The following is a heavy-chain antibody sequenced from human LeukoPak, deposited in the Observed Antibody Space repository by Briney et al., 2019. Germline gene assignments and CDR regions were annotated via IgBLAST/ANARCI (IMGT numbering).Heavy chain of an antibody. D-gene: IGHD3-22*01. CDR1: GFTISSYA. CDR3: ATTPDYYDSSGYLDY. V-gene: IGHV3-23*01. J-gene: IGHJ4*02. Sequence: GGSLRLSCAASGFTISSYAMSWVRQAPGKGLEWVSAISGSGGSTYYADSVKGRFTISRDNSKNTLYLQMNSLRAEDTAVYYCATTPDYYDSSGYLDYWGQGTLVTVSS. CDR2: ISGSGGST.